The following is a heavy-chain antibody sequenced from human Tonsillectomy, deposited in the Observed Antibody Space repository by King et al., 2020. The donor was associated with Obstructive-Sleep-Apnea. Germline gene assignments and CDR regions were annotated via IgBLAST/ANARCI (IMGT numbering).Heavy chain of an antibody. V-gene: IGHV1-2*02. CDR2: ISPNSGAT. CDR1: GYTFTGYY. J-gene: IGHJ4*02. D-gene: IGHD3-10*01. Sequence: VQLVQSGAEVKKPGASVKVSCKTSGYTFTGYYIHWVRQAPGQGLEWMGWISPNSGATKYSKKFQPRVTMTRDTSISTAYMDLSRLRSDDTAIYYCARDMSAYDSTSPAYWGLGTLVTVSS. CDR3: ARDMSAYDSTSPAY.